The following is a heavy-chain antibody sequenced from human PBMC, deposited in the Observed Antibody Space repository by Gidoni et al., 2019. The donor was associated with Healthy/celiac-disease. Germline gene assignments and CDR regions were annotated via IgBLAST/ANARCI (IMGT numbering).Heavy chain of an antibody. CDR3: ARDAYYYGSGSYLAD. V-gene: IGHV3-21*01. Sequence: EVQLVESGGGLVKPGGSLRLSCAASGFTFSSYSMNWVRQAPGKGLEWVSSISSSSSYIYYADSVKGRFTISRDNAKNSLYLQMNSLRAEDTAVYYCARDAYYYGSGSYLADWGQGTLVTVSS. CDR1: GFTFSSYS. D-gene: IGHD3-10*01. J-gene: IGHJ4*02. CDR2: ISSSSSYI.